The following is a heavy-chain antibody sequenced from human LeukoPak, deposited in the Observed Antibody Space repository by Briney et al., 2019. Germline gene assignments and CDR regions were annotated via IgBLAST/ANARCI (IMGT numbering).Heavy chain of an antibody. CDR2: MNPSGGST. CDR1: GYTFTSYY. Sequence: GASVKVSCKAAGYTFTSYYMYWVRHAPGQGLEWMAIMNPSGGSTTYAQKFQGRVTMSRDMSTSTVHMELSSLRSEDTAVYYCARGGAYYMDVWGKGTTVTVSS. J-gene: IGHJ6*03. D-gene: IGHD1-26*01. CDR3: ARGGAYYMDV. V-gene: IGHV1-46*01.